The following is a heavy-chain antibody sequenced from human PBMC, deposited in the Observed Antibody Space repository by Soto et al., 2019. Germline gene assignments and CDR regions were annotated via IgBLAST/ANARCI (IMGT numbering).Heavy chain of an antibody. CDR3: ARRGRRSTNAFDI. V-gene: IGHV1-8*01. CDR2: MNPNSGNT. CDR1: GYTFTSYD. D-gene: IGHD2-2*01. Sequence: ASVKVSCKASGYTFTSYDINWVRQATGQGLEWMGWMNPNSGNTGYAQKFQGRVTMTRNTSISTAYMELSSLRSEDTAVYYGARRGRRSTNAFDIWGQGTMVTVSS. J-gene: IGHJ3*02.